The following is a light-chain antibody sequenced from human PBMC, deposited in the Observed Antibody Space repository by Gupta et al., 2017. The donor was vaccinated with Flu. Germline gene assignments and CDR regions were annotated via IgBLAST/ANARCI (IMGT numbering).Light chain of an antibody. CDR3: QQYSSYPLT. Sequence: DTQMTQSPSTLSASVGDRVSITCRASQSMSSWLAWYQQKPGKAPKVLIYKASTLESGVPSRFSGSGSETEFTLTISSLQPDDFATYYCQQYSSYPLTFGGGTKVEIK. J-gene: IGKJ4*01. CDR1: QSMSSW. V-gene: IGKV1-5*03. CDR2: KAS.